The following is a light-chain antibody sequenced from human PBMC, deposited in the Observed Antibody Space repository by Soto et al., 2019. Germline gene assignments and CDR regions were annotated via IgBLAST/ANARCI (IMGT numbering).Light chain of an antibody. CDR1: QSISGW. J-gene: IGKJ5*01. CDR2: DVS. CDR3: QQYNGT. Sequence: IHMTQSPSTLSASVLDRVTITCRASQSISGWLAWYQQKPGKAPKFLIYDVSNLESGVPLRFSGSGSGTEFTLTISSLQPDDFATYYCQQYNGTFGQGTRLEIK. V-gene: IGKV1-5*01.